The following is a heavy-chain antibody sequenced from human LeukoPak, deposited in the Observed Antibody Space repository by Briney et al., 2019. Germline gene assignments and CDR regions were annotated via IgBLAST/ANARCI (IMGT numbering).Heavy chain of an antibody. CDR2: IWFDGSNK. V-gene: IGHV3-33*01. CDR3: ARGIGYDPA. CDR1: GFTFSNYG. Sequence: PGRSLRLSCAASGFTFSNYGMHWVRQAPGKGLEWVAVIWFDGSNKFYADSVKGRFTISRDNSKNTLYLQMNSLRAEDTAVYYCARGIGYDPAWGQGTLVIVSS. J-gene: IGHJ5*02. D-gene: IGHD2-2*01.